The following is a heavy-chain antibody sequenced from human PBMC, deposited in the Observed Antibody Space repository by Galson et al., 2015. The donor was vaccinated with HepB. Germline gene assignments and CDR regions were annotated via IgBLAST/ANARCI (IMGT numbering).Heavy chain of an antibody. Sequence: SLRLSCAASGFIFSSYALHWVRQAPGKGLAWVAYISYDGTNKHYADSVKGRFTISRDKSKNTLYLHMDSQREEDTAVYYCAREGEYFFDYWGQGTLVTVSS. J-gene: IGHJ4*02. CDR2: ISYDGTNK. CDR1: GFIFSSYA. CDR3: AREGEYFFDY. V-gene: IGHV3-30*04.